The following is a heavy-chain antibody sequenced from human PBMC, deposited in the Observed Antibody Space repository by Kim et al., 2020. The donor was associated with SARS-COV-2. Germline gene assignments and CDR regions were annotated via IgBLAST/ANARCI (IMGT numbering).Heavy chain of an antibody. D-gene: IGHD5-18*01. J-gene: IGHJ5*02. V-gene: IGHV7-4-1*02. CDR3: AREKYSYGLNWFDP. Sequence: YAQGFTGRFVFSMDTSVSTANLQISSLKAEDTAVYYCAREKYSYGLNWFDPWGQGTLVTVSS.